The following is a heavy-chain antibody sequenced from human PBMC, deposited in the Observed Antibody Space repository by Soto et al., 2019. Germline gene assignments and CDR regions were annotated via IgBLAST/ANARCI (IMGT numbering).Heavy chain of an antibody. Sequence: SQTLSLTCAISGDSVSSNSAAWNWIRQSPSRGLEWLGRTYYRSRWYNDYAVSVKSRITVNPDTSKNQFSLHLNSVTPEDTAVYYCARLTVVPYCFDSWGQGTLVTVSS. J-gene: IGHJ4*02. CDR1: GDSVSSNSAA. CDR2: TYYRSRWYN. V-gene: IGHV6-1*01. D-gene: IGHD3-22*01. CDR3: ARLTVVPYCFDS.